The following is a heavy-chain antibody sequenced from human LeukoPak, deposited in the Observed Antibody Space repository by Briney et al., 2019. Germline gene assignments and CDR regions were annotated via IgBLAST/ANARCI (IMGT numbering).Heavy chain of an antibody. Sequence: GGSLRLSCAASGFTFSSYAVIWVRQAPGKGLEWVSSISGSGGSTYSGDSVKGRFTISRDNSKTTLYLKMNSLSAEDTALYYSAKDRSCTNDICPGDFDYWGQGTLVTVSS. CDR1: GFTFSSYA. CDR3: AKDRSCTNDICPGDFDY. CDR2: ISGSGGST. D-gene: IGHD2-8*01. V-gene: IGHV3-23*01. J-gene: IGHJ4*02.